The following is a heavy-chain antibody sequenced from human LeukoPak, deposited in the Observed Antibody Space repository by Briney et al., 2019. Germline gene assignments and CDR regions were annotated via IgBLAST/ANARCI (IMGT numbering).Heavy chain of an antibody. Sequence: SETLSLTCAVYGGSFSGYYWSWIRQPPGKGLEWIGEINHSGSTNHNPSLKSRVTISVDASKNQFSLKLSSVTAADTAVYYCARGQGSKYCSSTSCYPPYFDYWGQGTLVTVSS. V-gene: IGHV4-34*01. CDR2: INHSGST. D-gene: IGHD2-2*01. CDR3: ARGQGSKYCSSTSCYPPYFDY. CDR1: GGSFSGYY. J-gene: IGHJ4*02.